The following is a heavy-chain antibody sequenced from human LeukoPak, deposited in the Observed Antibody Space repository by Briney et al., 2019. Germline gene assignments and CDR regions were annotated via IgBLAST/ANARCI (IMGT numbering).Heavy chain of an antibody. CDR1: GYTFTGYY. J-gene: IGHJ4*02. Sequence: ASVKVSCKASGYTFTGYYMHWVRQAPGQGLEWMGWISAYNGNTNYAQKLQGRVTMTTDTSTSTAYMELRSLRSDDTAVYYCARTPPIPETKYYFDYWGQGTLVTVSS. V-gene: IGHV1-18*04. CDR3: ARTPPIPETKYYFDY. D-gene: IGHD1/OR15-1a*01. CDR2: ISAYNGNT.